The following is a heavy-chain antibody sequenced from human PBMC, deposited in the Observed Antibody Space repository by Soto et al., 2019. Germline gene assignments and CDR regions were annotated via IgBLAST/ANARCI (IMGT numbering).Heavy chain of an antibody. V-gene: IGHV4-4*02. Sequence: SETLSLACAVSGGSFTSNNWWTWVRQPPGQGLEWIGEIYRTGSTNYNPSLKSRVTISLDKSENQFSLKVTSLTAADTAVYYCASRDPGTSVDYWGQGTLVTVSS. CDR2: IYRTGST. D-gene: IGHD1-7*01. CDR3: ASRDPGTSVDY. J-gene: IGHJ4*02. CDR1: GGSFTSNNW.